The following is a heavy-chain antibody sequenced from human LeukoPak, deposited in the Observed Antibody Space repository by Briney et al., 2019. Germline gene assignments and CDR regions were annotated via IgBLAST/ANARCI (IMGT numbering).Heavy chain of an antibody. CDR1: GFTFSSYG. V-gene: IGHV3-30*18. CDR3: AKDPQLVL. Sequence: PGGSLRLSCAASGFTFSSYGMHWVRQAPGKGLEWVAVISYDGSNKYYADSVKGRFTISRDNSKNTLYLQMNSLRAEDTAVYYCAKDPQLVLWGQGTLVTVSS. CDR2: ISYDGSNK. J-gene: IGHJ4*02. D-gene: IGHD6-13*01.